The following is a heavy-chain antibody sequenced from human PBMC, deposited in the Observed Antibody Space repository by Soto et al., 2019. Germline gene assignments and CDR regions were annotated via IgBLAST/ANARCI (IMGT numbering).Heavy chain of an antibody. D-gene: IGHD6-19*01. CDR1: GYTFTSYD. Sequence: ASVKVSCKASGYTFTSYDINWVRQATGQGLEWMGWMNPNSGNTGYAQKFQGRVTMTRNTSISTAYMELSSLRSEDTAVYYCARSSGWYRLSIYWGQGTLVTVSS. CDR2: MNPNSGNT. J-gene: IGHJ4*02. V-gene: IGHV1-8*01. CDR3: ARSSGWYRLSIY.